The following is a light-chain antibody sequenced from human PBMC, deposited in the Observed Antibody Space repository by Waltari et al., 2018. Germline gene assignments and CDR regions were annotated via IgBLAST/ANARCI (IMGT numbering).Light chain of an antibody. CDR3: QHYDGSPPVT. J-gene: IGKJ4*01. CDR1: QSVSNSH. Sequence: EIVLTQSPGTLSLSPGERATLSCRASQSVSNSHLAWYQQRPGQAPRLLIYVASSRATGIPDRFTGGGSGADFTLTISRLEPEDFAVYYCQHYDGSPPVTFGGGTKVEIK. V-gene: IGKV3-20*01. CDR2: VAS.